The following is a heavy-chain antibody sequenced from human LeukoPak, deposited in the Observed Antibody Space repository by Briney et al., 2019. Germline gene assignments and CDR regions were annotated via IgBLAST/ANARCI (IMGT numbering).Heavy chain of an antibody. CDR2: ISPSSSYI. Sequence: GGSLRLSCAASGFTFSSYSMNWVRQAPGKGLEWVSYISPSSSYIYYADSVKGRFTISRDNAKNTLYLQMNTLRAEDTAVYYCASGAWLPPFDYWGQGTLVTVSS. CDR1: GFTFSSYS. D-gene: IGHD6-19*01. CDR3: ASGAWLPPFDY. J-gene: IGHJ4*02. V-gene: IGHV3-21*05.